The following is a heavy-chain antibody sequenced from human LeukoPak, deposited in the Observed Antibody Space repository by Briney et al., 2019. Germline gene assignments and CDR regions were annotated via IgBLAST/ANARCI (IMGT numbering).Heavy chain of an antibody. J-gene: IGHJ4*02. CDR1: GYSISSGYY. V-gene: IGHV4-38-2*02. Sequence: SETLSLTCTVSGYSISSGYYWGWIRQPPGKGLEWIGSIYHSGSTYYNPSLKSRVTISIDTSKNQFSLKLSSVTAADTAVYYCARDDSSGYYIDYWGQGTLVTVSS. CDR2: IYHSGST. CDR3: ARDDSSGYYIDY. D-gene: IGHD3-22*01.